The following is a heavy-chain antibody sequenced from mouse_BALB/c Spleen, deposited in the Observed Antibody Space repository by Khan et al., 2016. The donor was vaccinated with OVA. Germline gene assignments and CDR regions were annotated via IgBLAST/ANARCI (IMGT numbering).Heavy chain of an antibody. V-gene: IGHV1-7*01. CDR1: GYTFINYW. J-gene: IGHJ2*01. CDR3: ARRVLRWDFDY. Sequence: QVQLKQSGAELAKPGASVKMSCKASGYTFINYWILWIKQRPGQGLEWIGYINPSTGYTEYNQNFKDKATLTADKSSSTAYMQLSSRTSEDSTVYYCARRVLRWDFDYWGQGTTLTVSS. CDR2: INPSTGYT. D-gene: IGHD1-1*01.